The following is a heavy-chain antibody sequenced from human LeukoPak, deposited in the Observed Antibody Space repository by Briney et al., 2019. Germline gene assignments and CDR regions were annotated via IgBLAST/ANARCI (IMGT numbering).Heavy chain of an antibody. CDR3: AKAVRSMVTGGGYFDS. V-gene: IGHV3-23*01. Sequence: GGSLRLSCAASGFALSNYAMRWVRQAPGKGLEWGSSLSGGGDSRYYADSVMGRFTIARDNSKNTLYLQMNSLRAEDTAVYYCAKAVRSMVTGGGYFDSWGQGTLVTVSS. J-gene: IGHJ4*02. CDR1: GFALSNYA. CDR2: LSGGGDSR. D-gene: IGHD3-10*01.